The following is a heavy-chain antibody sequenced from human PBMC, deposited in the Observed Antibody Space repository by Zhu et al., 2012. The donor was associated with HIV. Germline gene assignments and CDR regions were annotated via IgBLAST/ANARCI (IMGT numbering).Heavy chain of an antibody. J-gene: IGHJ6*03. CDR2: IHHSGTT. CDR1: GGSISSGDYY. Sequence: QVQLQESGPGLVKPSQTLSLTCTVSGGSISSGDYYWSWIRQPPGKGLEWIAYIHHSGTTYYNPSLKSRLSISIDTSKNQFSLRLSSVSAADTAVYFCARADGSGTYYYYYMDVWGKGITVTSP. V-gene: IGHV4-30-4*08. CDR3: ARADGSGTYYYYYMDV. D-gene: IGHD3-10*01.